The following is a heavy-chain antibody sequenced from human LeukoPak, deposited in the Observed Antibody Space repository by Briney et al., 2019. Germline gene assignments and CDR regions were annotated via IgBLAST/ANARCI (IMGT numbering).Heavy chain of an antibody. J-gene: IGHJ5*01. CDR2: ISSNGGST. V-gene: IGHV3-64*01. D-gene: IGHD6-13*01. Sequence: GGSLRLSCAASGFTFSSYAMHWVRQAPGKGLEYVSAISSNGGSTYYANSVKDRFTISRDNSKNTLYLQMNSLRADDTAVYYCARIQSLASSFSSFDSWGQGTLVTVSS. CDR3: ARIQSLASSFSSFDS. CDR1: GFTFSSYA.